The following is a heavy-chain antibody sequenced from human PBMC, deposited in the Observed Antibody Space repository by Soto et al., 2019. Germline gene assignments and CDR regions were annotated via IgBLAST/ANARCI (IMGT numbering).Heavy chain of an antibody. J-gene: IGHJ4*02. CDR3: ARGLGELSSDPLEY. CDR2: INPSSGSI. V-gene: IGHV1-46*01. Sequence: QVQLVQSGAEVKTPGASVKVSCKAAGYTFTSYYIHWVRQAPGQGLEWLGIINPSSGSISHAQNFQGRVTMTRDTSTSTVYMELSSRRSQDTAVYFCARGLGELSSDPLEYWGQGTLVTVSS. CDR1: GYTFTSYY. D-gene: IGHD3-16*02.